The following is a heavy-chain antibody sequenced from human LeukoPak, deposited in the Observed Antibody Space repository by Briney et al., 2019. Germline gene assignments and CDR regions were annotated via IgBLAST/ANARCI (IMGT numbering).Heavy chain of an antibody. CDR1: GFTFGSYW. J-gene: IGHJ4*02. D-gene: IGHD2-21*02. CDR2: SNSDGSST. V-gene: IGHV3-74*01. Sequence: GGSLRLSCAASGFTFGSYWMHWVRQAPGKGLVWVSRSNSDGSSTTYADSVKGRFTVSRDNAKNTLYLQMNSLRAEDTAVYYCAREDFNDYYFDYWGQGTLVTVSS. CDR3: AREDFNDYYFDY.